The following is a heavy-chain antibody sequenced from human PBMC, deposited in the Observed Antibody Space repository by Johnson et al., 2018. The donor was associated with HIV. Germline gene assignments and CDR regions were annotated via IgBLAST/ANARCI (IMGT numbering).Heavy chain of an antibody. CDR1: GFTFSSYA. V-gene: IGHV3-30*04. J-gene: IGHJ3*02. CDR2: ISYDGSNK. Sequence: QVQLVESGRGVVQPGRSLRLSCAASGFTFSSYAMHWVRQAPGKGLEWVAVISYDGSNKYYADSVKGRFTISRDNSKNTLYLQMNSLRAEDTAVYYCARVGQKLVPVPRGAFDIWGQGTMVTVSS. CDR3: ARVGQKLVPVPRGAFDI. D-gene: IGHD6-6*01.